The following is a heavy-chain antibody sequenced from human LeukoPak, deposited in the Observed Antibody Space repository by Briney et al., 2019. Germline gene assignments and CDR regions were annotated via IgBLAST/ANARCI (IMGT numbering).Heavy chain of an antibody. D-gene: IGHD3-10*01. CDR1: GFTFNNYL. CDR3: ARDPNFDLLWFGELSPDWFDP. CDR2: LFTGGGRT. V-gene: IGHV3-23*01. J-gene: IGHJ5*02. Sequence: GGSLRLSCAASGFTFNNYLMSWVRQAPGKGLEWVSVLFTGGGRTLYADSVKGRFTISGDTSRTTLYLQMNGLRAEDTAVYYCARDPNFDLLWFGELSPDWFDPWGQGTLVTVSS.